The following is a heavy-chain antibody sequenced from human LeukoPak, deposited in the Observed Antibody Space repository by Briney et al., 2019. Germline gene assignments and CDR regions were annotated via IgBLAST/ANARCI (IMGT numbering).Heavy chain of an antibody. CDR2: IYRSGAT. CDR3: ARNSGYSDLNY. J-gene: IGHJ4*02. D-gene: IGHD3-22*01. CDR1: GDSFSGNNY. V-gene: IGHV4-4*02. Sequence: SETLSLTCAVSGDSFSGNNYWTWVRQPPGKGLEWTGEIYRSGATNYNPSLKSRVTVSQDKSKNQFSLKLNSVTAADTAIYYCARNSGYSDLNYWGQGVLVTVSS.